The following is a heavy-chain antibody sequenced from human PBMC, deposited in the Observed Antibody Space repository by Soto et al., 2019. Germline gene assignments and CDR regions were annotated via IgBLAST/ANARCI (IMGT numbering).Heavy chain of an antibody. Sequence: SETLSLTCAVSGYSISSGYYWGWIRQPPGKGLEWIGSIYHSGSTYYNPSLKSRVTISVDTSKNQFSLKLSSVTAADTAVYYCARDRAAGTIIWFDPWGQGTLVTVSS. CDR3: ARDRAAGTIIWFDP. V-gene: IGHV4-38-2*02. D-gene: IGHD6-13*01. J-gene: IGHJ5*02. CDR1: GYSISSGYY. CDR2: IYHSGST.